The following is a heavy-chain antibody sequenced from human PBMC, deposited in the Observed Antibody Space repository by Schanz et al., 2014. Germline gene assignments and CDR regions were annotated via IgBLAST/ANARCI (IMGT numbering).Heavy chain of an antibody. V-gene: IGHV3-11*06. CDR1: GFTFGDYY. Sequence: VQVVASGGGLVKPGGSLSFSCAASGFTFGDYYICCIRQPPGKGLEWVSYISSSSSYTNYADSVNGRFTISRDNAKNSLYLQMNSLRAEDTAVYYCARSYSSGWYPYYYGMDVWGQGTTVTVSS. D-gene: IGHD6-19*01. CDR2: ISSSSSYT. J-gene: IGHJ6*02. CDR3: ARSYSSGWYPYYYGMDV.